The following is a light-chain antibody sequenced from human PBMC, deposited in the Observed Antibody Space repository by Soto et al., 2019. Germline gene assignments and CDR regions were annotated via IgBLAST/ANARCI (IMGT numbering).Light chain of an antibody. CDR1: NSDVGSYNL. Sequence: QSVLTQPSSVSGSPRQSITISCTGPNSDVGSYNLVSWFQQHPGRAPNLVIYEVTQRPSGVSDRFSGSKSGNTASLTIPGLQAEDEADYYCFSYASDSVYVFGTGTKVTVL. CDR2: EVT. CDR3: FSYASDSVYV. J-gene: IGLJ1*01. V-gene: IGLV2-23*02.